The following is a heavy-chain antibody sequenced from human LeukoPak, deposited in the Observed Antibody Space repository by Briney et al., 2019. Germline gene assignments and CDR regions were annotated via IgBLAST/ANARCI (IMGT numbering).Heavy chain of an antibody. J-gene: IGHJ5*02. V-gene: IGHV4-38-2*01. CDR2: IYHSGST. D-gene: IGHD4-11*01. CDR3: ARHLPSFPRLHNWFDP. Sequence: SETLSRTCAVSGYSISSGSYWGWIRQPPGKGLEWIESIYHSGSTDYNPSLKSRVTTSVDTSKNQFYLKLSSVTAADTAVYYCARHLPSFPRLHNWFDPWGQGTLVTVSS. CDR1: GYSISSGSY.